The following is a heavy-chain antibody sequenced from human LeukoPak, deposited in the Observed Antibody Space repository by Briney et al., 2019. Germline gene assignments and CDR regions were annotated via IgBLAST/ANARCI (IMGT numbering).Heavy chain of an antibody. CDR1: GYTFTNYY. V-gene: IGHV1-46*01. D-gene: IGHD6-6*01. J-gene: IGHJ4*02. CDR2: INPSGGST. CDR3: ARDHRDSSSSRGYYFDY. Sequence: ASVKVSCKASGYTFTNYYMHWVRQARGQGLEWMGIINPSGGSTSSAQKFQGRVTMTRDTSTSTFYMELSSLRSEDTAVYYCARDHRDSSSSRGYYFDYWGQGTLVTVSS.